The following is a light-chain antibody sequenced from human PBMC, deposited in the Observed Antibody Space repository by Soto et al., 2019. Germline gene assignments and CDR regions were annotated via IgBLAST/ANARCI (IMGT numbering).Light chain of an antibody. J-gene: IGLJ2*01. V-gene: IGLV4-69*01. Sequence: QSVLTQSPSASASLGASVKLTCTLSSGHSNYVIAWHQQQPEKGPRYLMKLNSDGSHSKGDGIPDRFSGSCSGAERYLTIASLQYEDEADYYCQTWDTGTRVFGGGTKLTVL. CDR3: QTWDTGTRV. CDR1: SGHSNYV. CDR2: LNSDGSH.